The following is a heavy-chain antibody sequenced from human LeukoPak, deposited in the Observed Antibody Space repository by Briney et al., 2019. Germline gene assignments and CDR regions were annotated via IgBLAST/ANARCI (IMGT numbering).Heavy chain of an antibody. CDR3: ARVGDIVVVPAATISFFDY. CDR1: GGSISSYY. J-gene: IGHJ4*02. D-gene: IGHD2-2*01. CDR2: IYYSGST. V-gene: IGHV4-59*01. Sequence: SETLSLTCTVSGGSISSYYWSWIRQPPGKGLEWIGYIYYSGSTNYNPSLKSRVTISVDTSKNQFSLKLSSVTAADTAVYYCARVGDIVVVPAATISFFDYWGQGTLVTVSS.